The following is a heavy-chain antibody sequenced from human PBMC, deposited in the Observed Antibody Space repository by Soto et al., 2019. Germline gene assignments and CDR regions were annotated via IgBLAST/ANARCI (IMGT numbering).Heavy chain of an antibody. CDR1: GFTFSTYS. J-gene: IGHJ4*02. D-gene: IGHD4-4*01. Sequence: GGSLRLSCAASGFTFSTYSMSWVRQAPGKGLEWVSYISSSGTTIYYADSVRGRFTISRDNAKNSLYLQVNSLRAEDTAVYYCARGGPDYSNPKAIDYWGQGTLVTVSS. CDR3: ARGGPDYSNPKAIDY. CDR2: ISSSGTTI. V-gene: IGHV3-48*01.